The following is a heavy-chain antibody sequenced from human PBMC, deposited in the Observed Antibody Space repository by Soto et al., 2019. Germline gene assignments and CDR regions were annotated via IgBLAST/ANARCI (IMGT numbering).Heavy chain of an antibody. D-gene: IGHD2-15*01. J-gene: IGHJ5*02. CDR3: ARRHCSGGSCYWFDP. V-gene: IGHV1-69*13. CDR2: IIPIFGTA. Sequence: VKVSCKASGGTFSSYAISWVRQAPGQGLEWMGGIIPIFGTANYAQKFQGRVTITADESTSTAYMELSSLRSEDTAVYYCARRHCSGGSCYWFDPWGQGTLVTVSS. CDR1: GGTFSSYA.